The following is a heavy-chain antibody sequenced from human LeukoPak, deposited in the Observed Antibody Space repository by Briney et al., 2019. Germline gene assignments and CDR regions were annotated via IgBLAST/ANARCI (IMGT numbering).Heavy chain of an antibody. CDR2: ISSSGKTI. J-gene: IGHJ4*02. CDR1: GFTFSSYE. D-gene: IGHD6-13*01. Sequence: GSLRLSCEASGFTFSSYEMNWVRQAPGKGLEWVSYISSSGKTIYYADSTKGRFTVSRDNAKNSLYLQMNSLRAEDTAVYYCATTSIAAAVPGCFDYWGQGTLVTAFS. V-gene: IGHV3-48*03. CDR3: ATTSIAAAVPGCFDY.